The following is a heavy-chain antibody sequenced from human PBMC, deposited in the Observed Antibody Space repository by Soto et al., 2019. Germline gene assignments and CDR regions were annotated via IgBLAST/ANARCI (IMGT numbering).Heavy chain of an antibody. CDR1: GGSRSSGDYY. Sequence: QVQLQESGPGLVKPSQTLSLTCTVSGGSRSSGDYYWSWIRQPPGKGLEWIGYIYYSGSTYYNPSRRSRVTISVDTSKNQFSLKLSSVTAADTAIYYCARRGGYYYDSSGYRGYFDYWGQGTLLTVSS. J-gene: IGHJ4*02. V-gene: IGHV4-30-4*01. D-gene: IGHD3-22*01. CDR2: IYYSGST. CDR3: ARRGGYYYDSSGYRGYFDY.